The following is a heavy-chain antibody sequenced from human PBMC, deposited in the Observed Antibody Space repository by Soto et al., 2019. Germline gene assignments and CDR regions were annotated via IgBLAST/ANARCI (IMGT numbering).Heavy chain of an antibody. CDR1: GFTVSTKY. Sequence: EVQLVESGGGLVQPGGSLRLSCAASGFTVSTKYMSWVRQAPGKGLEWVSVIYSGGSTFYADSVRGRFTISRDNSKNTVNLQMHSLRAGDTAVYYCARDPWAADYWGQGTLVTVSS. J-gene: IGHJ4*02. D-gene: IGHD3-16*01. V-gene: IGHV3-66*01. CDR3: ARDPWAADY. CDR2: IYSGGST.